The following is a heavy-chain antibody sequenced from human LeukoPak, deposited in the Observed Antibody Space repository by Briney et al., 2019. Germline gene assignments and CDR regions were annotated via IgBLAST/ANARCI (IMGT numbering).Heavy chain of an antibody. D-gene: IGHD6-19*01. J-gene: IGHJ4*02. Sequence: SETLSLTCTVSGGPMNPYYWSWIRQPPGKGLEWIGYIYYSGSTNYNPSLKSRVTISVDTSKNQVSLKLSSVTAADTAVYYCARGNGWFVYWGQGTLVTVSS. V-gene: IGHV4-59*08. CDR3: ARGNGWFVY. CDR1: GGPMNPYY. CDR2: IYYSGST.